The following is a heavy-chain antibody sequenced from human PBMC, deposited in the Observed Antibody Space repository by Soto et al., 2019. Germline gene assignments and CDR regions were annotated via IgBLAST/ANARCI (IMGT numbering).Heavy chain of an antibody. CDR2: ISYDGSNK. J-gene: IGHJ6*02. CDR1: GFTFSSYA. V-gene: IGHV3-30-3*01. D-gene: IGHD3-22*01. Sequence: QVQLVESGGGVVQPGRSLRLSCAASGFTFSSYAMHWVRQAPGKGLEWVAVISYDGSNKYYADSVKGRFTISRDNSKNTXXLQMNSLRAEDTAVYYCASLYYYDSSGYYYYGMDVWGQGTTVTVSS. CDR3: ASLYYYDSSGYYYYGMDV.